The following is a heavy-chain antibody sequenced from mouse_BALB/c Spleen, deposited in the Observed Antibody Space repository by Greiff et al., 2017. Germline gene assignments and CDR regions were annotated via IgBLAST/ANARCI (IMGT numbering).Heavy chain of an antibody. J-gene: IGHJ3*01. D-gene: IGHD2-1*01. V-gene: IGHV5-4*02. CDR1: GFTFSDYY. CDR2: ISDGGSYT. Sequence: EVQRVESGGGLVKPGGSLKLSCAASGFTFSDYYMYWVRQTPEKRLEWVATISDGGSYTYYPDSVKGRFTISRDNAKNNLYLQMSSLKSEDTAMYYCARDYGNEGWFAYWGQGTLVTVSA. CDR3: ARDYGNEGWFAY.